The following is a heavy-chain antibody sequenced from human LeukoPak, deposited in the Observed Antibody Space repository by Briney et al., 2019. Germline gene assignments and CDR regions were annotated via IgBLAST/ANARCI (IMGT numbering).Heavy chain of an antibody. Sequence: ASVKVSCKASGYTFTSYAMNWVRQAPGQGLERMGWINTNTGNPTYAQGFTGRFVFSFDTSVSTAYLQISSLKAEDTAVYHCANEVVPAAIRSPYGMDVWGQGTTVTVSS. CDR2: INTNTGNP. CDR3: ANEVVPAAIRSPYGMDV. D-gene: IGHD2-2*01. J-gene: IGHJ6*02. CDR1: GYTFTSYA. V-gene: IGHV7-4-1*02.